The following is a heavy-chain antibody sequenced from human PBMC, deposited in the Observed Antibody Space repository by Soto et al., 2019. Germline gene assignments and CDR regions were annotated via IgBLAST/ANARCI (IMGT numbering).Heavy chain of an antibody. CDR3: ARHSYGDWYFDL. CDR2: IFYSGST. V-gene: IGHV4-39*01. J-gene: IGHJ2*01. Sequence: SETLSLTCTVSGGSISSSSYYWGWIRQPPGKGLEWIGSIFYSGSTYYNPSLKSRVTISADASKKQFSLKLSSVTAVYTAVYNCARHSYGDWYFDLWGRGTLVT. CDR1: GGSISSSSYY. D-gene: IGHD4-17*01.